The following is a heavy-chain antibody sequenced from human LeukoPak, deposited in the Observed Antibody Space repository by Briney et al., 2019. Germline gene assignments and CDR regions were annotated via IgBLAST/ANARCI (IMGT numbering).Heavy chain of an antibody. Sequence: PGGSLRLSCAASGFTFSSYSMNWVRQAPGKGLEWVSYISSSSSTIYYADSVKGRFTISRDNAKNSLYLQMNSLRAEDTAVYYCATPLDSTTWYVFDYWGQGTLVTVSS. D-gene: IGHD6-13*01. CDR1: GFTFSSYS. CDR3: ATPLDSTTWYVFDY. CDR2: ISSSSSTI. J-gene: IGHJ4*02. V-gene: IGHV3-48*04.